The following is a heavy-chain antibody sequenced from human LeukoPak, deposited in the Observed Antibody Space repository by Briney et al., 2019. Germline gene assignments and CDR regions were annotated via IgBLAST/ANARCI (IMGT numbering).Heavy chain of an antibody. CDR3: TRGSQSDYYYGMDV. CDR2: IRSRTNTYAT. Sequence: GGSLRLSCAASGFSFSGSAMHWVRQASGKGLEWVGRIRSRTNTYATAYAASVKGRITISRDDSKNTAYLQMNSLKTEDTAVYYCTRGSQSDYYYGMDVWGQGITVTVSS. J-gene: IGHJ6*02. V-gene: IGHV3-73*01. CDR1: GFSFSGSA.